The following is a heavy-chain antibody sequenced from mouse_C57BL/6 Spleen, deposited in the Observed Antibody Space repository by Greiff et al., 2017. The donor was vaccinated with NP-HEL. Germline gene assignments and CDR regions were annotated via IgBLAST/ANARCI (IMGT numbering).Heavy chain of an antibody. V-gene: IGHV1-26*01. CDR3: ARDLDD. D-gene: IGHD2-3*01. Sequence: VQLQQSGPELVKPGASVKISCKASGYTFTDYYMNWVKQSHGKSLEWIGDINPNNGGTSYNQKFKGKATLTVAKSSSTAYMELRSLTSEDSAVYYCARDLDDWGKGTTLTVSS. CDR1: GYTFTDYY. CDR2: INPNNGGT. J-gene: IGHJ2*01.